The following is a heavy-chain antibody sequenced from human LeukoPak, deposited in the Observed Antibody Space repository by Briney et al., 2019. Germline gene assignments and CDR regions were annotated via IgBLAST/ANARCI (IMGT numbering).Heavy chain of an antibody. V-gene: IGHV3-43D*03. Sequence: GGSLRLSCAASGFTFDDYAMHWVRQAPGKGLEWVSLISWDGGSTYYADSVKGRFTISRDNSKNTMYLQMNSLRAEDTAIYYCAKVSSGWIVGYFDYWGQGTLVTVSS. CDR3: AKVSSGWIVGYFDY. J-gene: IGHJ4*02. D-gene: IGHD6-19*01. CDR1: GFTFDDYA. CDR2: ISWDGGST.